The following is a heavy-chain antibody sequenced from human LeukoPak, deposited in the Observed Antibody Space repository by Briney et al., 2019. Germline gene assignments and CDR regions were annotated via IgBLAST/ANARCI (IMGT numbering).Heavy chain of an antibody. CDR3: ARGVPYCSSTSCYGRLRWFGP. V-gene: IGHV1-69*13. CDR1: GGTFSSYA. D-gene: IGHD2-2*01. Sequence: SVKVSCKASGGTFSSYAFSWVRQAPGQGLEWMGGIIPMFGTTYYAQKFQGRVTITADESTSTAYMELSSLRSEDTAVYYCARGVPYCSSTSCYGRLRWFGPWGQGTLVTVSS. CDR2: IIPMFGTT. J-gene: IGHJ5*02.